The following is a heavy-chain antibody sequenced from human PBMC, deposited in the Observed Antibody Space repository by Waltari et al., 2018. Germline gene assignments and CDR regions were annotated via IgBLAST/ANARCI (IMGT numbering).Heavy chain of an antibody. CDR1: GGSITTNRHY. Sequence: QLHLQESGPGLVQPSETLSLTCSVSGGSITTNRHYWGWIRQPPGKGLEWTATISYSEATYTNPSLKSRVTISVDTFKNQFSLKLSSVTAADTAVYYCATYVGASIGTAAFDVWGQGTMVTVSS. D-gene: IGHD3-16*01. J-gene: IGHJ3*01. CDR3: ATYVGASIGTAAFDV. V-gene: IGHV4-39*01. CDR2: ISYSEAT.